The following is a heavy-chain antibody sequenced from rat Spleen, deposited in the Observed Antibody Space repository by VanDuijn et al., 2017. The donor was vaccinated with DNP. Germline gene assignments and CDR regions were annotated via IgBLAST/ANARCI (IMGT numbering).Heavy chain of an antibody. CDR3: ARRGQLEDY. J-gene: IGHJ2*01. Sequence: EVQLVESGGGLVQPGRSLKLSCAASGFTFSNYGMAWVRQAPTKGLEWVATISYDGSSTYYRDSVKGRFTISRDNAKSTLYLQMDSLRSEDTATYYCARRGQLEDYWGQGVMVTVSS. CDR1: GFTFSNYG. V-gene: IGHV5-29*01. CDR2: ISYDGSST. D-gene: IGHD1-10*01.